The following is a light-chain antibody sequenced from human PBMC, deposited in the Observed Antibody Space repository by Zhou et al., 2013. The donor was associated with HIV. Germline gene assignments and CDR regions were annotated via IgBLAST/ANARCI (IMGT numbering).Light chain of an antibody. V-gene: IGKV3-20*01. Sequence: DIVLTQSPGTLSLSPGDRATLSCRASQGISSDLAWYQQKPGQAPRLLIYGSSTRATGIPDRFSGSGSGTDFTLTITRLEPEDFAVYYCHHYGPSFWTFGLGTNGGN. CDR3: HHYGPSFWT. J-gene: IGKJ1*01. CDR2: GSS. CDR1: QGISSD.